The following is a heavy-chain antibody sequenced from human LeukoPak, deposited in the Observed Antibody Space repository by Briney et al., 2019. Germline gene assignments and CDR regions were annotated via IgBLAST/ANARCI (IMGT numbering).Heavy chain of an antibody. CDR2: ITSSNSI. CDR3: ARDFEERGYYLADFDY. D-gene: IGHD3-22*01. V-gene: IGHV3-69-1*01. CDR1: GFTFSYYI. Sequence: GGSLRLSCAASGFTFSYYIMNWVRQAPGKGLEWVSSITSSNSIYYADSVQGRFTVSRDNAKNSLYPQMNSLRADDTAVYYCARDFEERGYYLADFDYWGQGTLVTVSS. J-gene: IGHJ4*02.